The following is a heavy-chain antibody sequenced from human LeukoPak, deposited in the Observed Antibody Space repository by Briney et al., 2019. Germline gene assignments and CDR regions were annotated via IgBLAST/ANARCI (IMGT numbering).Heavy chain of an antibody. J-gene: IGHJ5*02. D-gene: IGHD5-18*01. Sequence: SVKVSCKASGGTFSSYAISWVRQAPGQGLEWMGGIIPIFGTANYAQKFQGRVTITADESTSTAYMELSSLRSEDTAVYYCASRGGYSYRWFDPWGQGTLVTVSS. CDR3: ASRGGYSYRWFDP. CDR2: IIPIFGTA. CDR1: GGTFSSYA. V-gene: IGHV1-69*01.